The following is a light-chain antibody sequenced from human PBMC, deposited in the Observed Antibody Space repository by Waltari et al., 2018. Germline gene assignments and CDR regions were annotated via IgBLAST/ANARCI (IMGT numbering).Light chain of an antibody. V-gene: IGKV3-20*01. CDR3: QQYGSSPFS. Sequence: EIALTQSPGTLSLSPGERATLSCRASQSVTSSSLAWYQQKPGQAPRLLIYGASSRATDIPDRFSGSGSGTDFTLTITRLQPEDSAVYSCQQYGSSPFSFGQGTKVEIK. CDR1: QSVTSSS. CDR2: GAS. J-gene: IGKJ2*03.